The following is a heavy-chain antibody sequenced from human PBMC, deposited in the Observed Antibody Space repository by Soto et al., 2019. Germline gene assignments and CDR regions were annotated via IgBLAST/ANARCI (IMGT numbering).Heavy chain of an antibody. V-gene: IGHV4-59*13. CDR2: VYHTGST. Sequence: PETLRDTYGVSCASMTTYYRRWIRQAPGKGLEWIVNVYHTGSTDYNSSLRSRVTISVDTSKNQFSLNMNSVTAADTAVYYCGRPLFASGLTLDSWGQGALVT. D-gene: IGHD2-21*01. CDR1: CASMTTYY. CDR3: GRPLFASGLTLDS. J-gene: IGHJ4*02.